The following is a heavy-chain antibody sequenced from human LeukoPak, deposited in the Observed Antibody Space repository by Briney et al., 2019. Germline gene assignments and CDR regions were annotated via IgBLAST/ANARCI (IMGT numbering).Heavy chain of an antibody. V-gene: IGHV3-74*01. CDR3: ARETYYYGSGSYYPLVSFDY. CDR2: INSDGSST. D-gene: IGHD3-10*01. Sequence: GGSLRLSCAASGFTFSSYWMHWVRQAPGKGLVWVSRINSDGSSTSYADSVKGRFTISRDNAKNTLYLQMNSLRAEDTAVYYCARETYYYGSGSYYPLVSFDYWGQGTLVTVSS. CDR1: GFTFSSYW. J-gene: IGHJ4*02.